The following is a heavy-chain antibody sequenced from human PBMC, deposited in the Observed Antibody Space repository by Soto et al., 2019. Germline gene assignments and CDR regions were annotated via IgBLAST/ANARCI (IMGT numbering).Heavy chain of an antibody. V-gene: IGHV3-30*18. J-gene: IGHJ6*02. CDR1: GFTFSSSG. CDR3: AKGGSAYCGGDCYPPSRDGYYYYGMDV. CDR2: ISYDGSNK. D-gene: IGHD2-21*02. Sequence: GGSLRLSCAASGFTFSSSGMHWVRQAPGKGLEWVAVISYDGSNKYYADSVKGRFTISRGNSKNTLYLQMNSLRAEDTAVYYCAKGGSAYCGGDCYPPSRDGYYYYGMDVWGQGTTVTVSS.